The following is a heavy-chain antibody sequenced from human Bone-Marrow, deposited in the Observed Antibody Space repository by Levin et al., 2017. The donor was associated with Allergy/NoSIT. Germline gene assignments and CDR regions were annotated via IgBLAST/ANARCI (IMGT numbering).Heavy chain of an antibody. CDR2: FKYIGST. V-gene: IGHV4-34*01. CDR1: GESFSGYY. CDR3: ARSMIRGVIWY. J-gene: IGHJ4*02. D-gene: IGHD3-10*01. Sequence: HSQTLSLTCAVYGESFSGYYWSWIRQAPGKGLEWIGEFKYIGSTDYNPSLKSRVTISADTSKNQFSLKLTSVTAADTAVYYCARSMIRGVIWYWGQGTLVIVSS.